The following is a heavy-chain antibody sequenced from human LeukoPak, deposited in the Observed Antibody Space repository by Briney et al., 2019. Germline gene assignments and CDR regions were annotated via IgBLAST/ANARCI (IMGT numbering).Heavy chain of an antibody. CDR1: GGSISSHH. V-gene: IGHV4-59*11. Sequence: SETLSPTCTVSGGSISSHHWSWIRQPPGKGLEWIGYIYYSGSTNYNPSLKSRVTISVDTSKNQFSLKLSSVTAADTAVYYCARYCSSTSCLFFDYWGQGTLVTVSS. CDR2: IYYSGST. CDR3: ARYCSSTSCLFFDY. J-gene: IGHJ4*02. D-gene: IGHD2-2*01.